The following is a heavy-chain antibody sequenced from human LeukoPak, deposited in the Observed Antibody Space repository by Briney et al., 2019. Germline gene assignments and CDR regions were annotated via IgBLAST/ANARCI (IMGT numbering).Heavy chain of an antibody. CDR2: IRSKANSYAT. J-gene: IGHJ4*02. D-gene: IGHD3-22*01. CDR3: TRRYYHDSSGNYYGDY. V-gene: IGHV3-73*01. Sequence: GGSLRLSCAASGFTFSDSAMHWVRQASGKGLEWVGRIRSKANSYATTYDASVKGRFTISRDDSKNTAFLQMNSLKTEDTAVYYCTRRYYHDSSGNYYGDYWGQGTRVTVSS. CDR1: GFTFSDSA.